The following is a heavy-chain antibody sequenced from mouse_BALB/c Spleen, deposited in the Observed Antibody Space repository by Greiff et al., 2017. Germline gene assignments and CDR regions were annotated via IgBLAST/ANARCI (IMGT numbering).Heavy chain of an antibody. CDR1: GFTFSDYY. CDR2: ISDGGSYT. Sequence: EVHLVESGGGLVKPGGSLKLSCAASGFTFSDYYMYWVRQTPEKRLEWVATISDGGSYTYYPDSVKGRFTISRDNAKNNLYLQMSSLKSEDTAMYYCAGGPWFAYWGQGTLVTVSA. J-gene: IGHJ3*01. D-gene: IGHD1-1*02. V-gene: IGHV5-4*02. CDR3: AGGPWFAY.